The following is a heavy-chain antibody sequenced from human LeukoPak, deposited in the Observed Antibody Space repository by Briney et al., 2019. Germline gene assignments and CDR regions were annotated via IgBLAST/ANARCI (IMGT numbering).Heavy chain of an antibody. Sequence: ASVKVSCTVSGYTLSELFIQWVRQTPGKGLEWMGGFDPEDGETIYAQRFQGRFTMTTGTSTSTAYMELRSLRSDDTAVYYCAGGARYYYDSSGYITDAFDIWGQGTMVTVSS. CDR3: AGGARYYYDSSGYITDAFDI. D-gene: IGHD3-22*01. CDR2: FDPEDGET. CDR1: GYTLSELF. J-gene: IGHJ3*02. V-gene: IGHV1-24*01.